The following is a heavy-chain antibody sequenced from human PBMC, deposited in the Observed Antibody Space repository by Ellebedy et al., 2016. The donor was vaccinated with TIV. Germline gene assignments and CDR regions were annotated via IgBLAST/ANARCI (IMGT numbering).Heavy chain of an antibody. CDR1: GSTFSSYW. J-gene: IGHJ3*02. V-gene: IGHV3-7*01. CDR2: IKQDGRDK. Sequence: GESLKISCVDSGSTFSSYWMTWVRQPPGKGLEWVANIKQDGRDKYYVDSVRGRFTISRDNAKNSLYLQMNSLTVEDTAVYYCARRYCTISRCFAASWASLDMWGQGTMVTVSS. CDR3: ARRYCTISRCFAASWASLDM. D-gene: IGHD2-2*01.